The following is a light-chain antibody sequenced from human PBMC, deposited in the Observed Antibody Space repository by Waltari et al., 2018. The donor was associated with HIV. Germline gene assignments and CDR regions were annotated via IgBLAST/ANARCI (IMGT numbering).Light chain of an antibody. CDR3: QQSYTTPRT. V-gene: IGKV1-39*01. J-gene: IGKJ2*01. CDR1: QSISTS. Sequence: DIQMSQSPSSLSASVGDRVTITCRSSQSISTSLNWYQQKVGKAPKRLIYGASNLQGWVSSNFSATGSGTDFTLAITSLQPDGFASYFCQQSYTTPRTFGQGTKVEIK. CDR2: GAS.